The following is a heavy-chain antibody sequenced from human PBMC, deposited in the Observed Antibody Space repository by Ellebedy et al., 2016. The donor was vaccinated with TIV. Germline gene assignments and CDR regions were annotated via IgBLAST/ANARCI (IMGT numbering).Heavy chain of an antibody. CDR2: INPDRGDT. V-gene: IGHV1-2*02. CDR1: GYIFTASF. CDR3: AKDRFPYYDSSGTTGYFDC. J-gene: IGHJ4*02. D-gene: IGHD3-22*01. Sequence: AASVKVSCKASGYIFTASFMHWVRQAPGQGLEWMGWINPDRGDTKYPQSFQVRVSMTRDTSSSTAYMELSGLTSDDTAIYYCAKDRFPYYDSSGTTGYFDCWGQGTLVTVSS.